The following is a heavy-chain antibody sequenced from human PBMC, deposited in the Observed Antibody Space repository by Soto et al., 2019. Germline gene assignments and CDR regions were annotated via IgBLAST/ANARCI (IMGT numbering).Heavy chain of an antibody. Sequence: LRLSCAASGFTFSGYTMNWVRQAPGKGLEWVSYISTSSSTIHYADSVKGRFTISRDNAKNSLYLQMNSLRDEDTAVYYCARSQMNDYWGQGTLVTVSS. CDR2: ISTSSSTI. J-gene: IGHJ4*02. CDR3: ARSQMNDY. V-gene: IGHV3-48*02. CDR1: GFTFSGYT.